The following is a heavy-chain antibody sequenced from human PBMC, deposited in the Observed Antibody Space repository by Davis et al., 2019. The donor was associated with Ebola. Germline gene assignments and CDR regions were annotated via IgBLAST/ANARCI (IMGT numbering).Heavy chain of an antibody. V-gene: IGHV3-30*18. CDR3: AKDGGGAVAGYYYYYGMDV. D-gene: IGHD6-19*01. CDR2: ISYDGSNK. Sequence: PGGSLRLSCAASGFTFSSYGMHWVRQAPGKGLEWVAVISYDGSNKYYADSVKGRFTISRDNSKNTLYLQMNSLRAEDTAVYYCAKDGGGAVAGYYYYYGMDVWGKGTTVTVSS. CDR1: GFTFSSYG. J-gene: IGHJ6*04.